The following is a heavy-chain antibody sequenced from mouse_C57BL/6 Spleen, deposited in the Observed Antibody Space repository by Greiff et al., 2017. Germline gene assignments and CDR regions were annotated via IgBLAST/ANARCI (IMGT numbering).Heavy chain of an antibody. Sequence: QVQLQQSGAELARPGASVKLSCKASGYTFTSYGISWVKQRTGQGLEWIGEIYPRSGNTYYNEKFKGKATLTADKSSSTAYMELLSLTSEDSAVYFCAGGYDEGGGHYAMDYWGQGTSVTVSS. D-gene: IGHD2-2*01. CDR1: GYTFTSYG. CDR3: AGGYDEGGGHYAMDY. V-gene: IGHV1-81*01. J-gene: IGHJ4*01. CDR2: IYPRSGNT.